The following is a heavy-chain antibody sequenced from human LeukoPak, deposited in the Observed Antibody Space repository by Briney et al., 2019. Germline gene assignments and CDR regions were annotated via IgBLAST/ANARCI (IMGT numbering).Heavy chain of an antibody. J-gene: IGHJ4*02. CDR2: ISGSGGST. CDR1: GFTFSSYA. CDR3: AKDPTEYYDSSGYCYFDY. D-gene: IGHD3-22*01. Sequence: GASLRLSCAASGFTFSSYAMSWVRQAPGKGLEWVSAISGSGGSTYYADSVKGRFTISRDNSKNTQYLQVNSLRAEDTAVYYCAKDPTEYYDSSGYCYFDYWGQGTLVTVSS. V-gene: IGHV3-23*01.